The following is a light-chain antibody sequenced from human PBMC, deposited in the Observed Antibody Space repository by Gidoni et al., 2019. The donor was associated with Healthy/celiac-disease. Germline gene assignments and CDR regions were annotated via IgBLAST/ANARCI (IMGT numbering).Light chain of an antibody. CDR1: PSVSSY. CDR3: QQRSNWPPGLT. CDR2: DAS. J-gene: IGKJ4*01. V-gene: IGKV3-11*01. Sequence: EIVLTQSPATLSLSPGERATLSCRASPSVSSYLAWYQQKPGQAPRLLIYDASNRATGIPARFSGSGSGTDFTLTISSLEPEDFAVYYCQQRSNWPPGLTFXGXTKVEIK.